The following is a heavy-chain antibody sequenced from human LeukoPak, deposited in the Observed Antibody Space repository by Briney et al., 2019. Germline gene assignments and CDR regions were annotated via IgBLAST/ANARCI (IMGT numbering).Heavy chain of an antibody. CDR1: GYRFTTYW. Sequence: RGEPSKISCKGSGYRFTTYWIGWVRQMPGKGLEWMGIINPGDSDTRYSPSFQGQVTLSVDKSISTAYLQWSSLKASDTAMYYCARQGGTGVSIDYWGQGSLVTVSS. V-gene: IGHV5-51*01. J-gene: IGHJ4*02. CDR3: ARQGGTGVSIDY. D-gene: IGHD1-14*01. CDR2: INPGDSDT.